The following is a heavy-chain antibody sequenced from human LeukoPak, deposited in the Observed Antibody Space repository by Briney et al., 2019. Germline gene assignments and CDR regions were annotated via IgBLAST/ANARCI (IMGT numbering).Heavy chain of an antibody. D-gene: IGHD6-13*01. CDR3: ARGRIAAGFDY. CDR2: ISSSSSYI. J-gene: IGHJ4*02. CDR1: GFTFSNYN. V-gene: IGHV3-21*01. Sequence: GGSLRLSCAASGFTFSNYNMNWVRQAPGKGLEWVSSISSSSSYIYYADSVKGRFTISRDNAKNSLYLQMNSLRAEDTAVYYCARGRIAAGFDYWGQGTLVTVSS.